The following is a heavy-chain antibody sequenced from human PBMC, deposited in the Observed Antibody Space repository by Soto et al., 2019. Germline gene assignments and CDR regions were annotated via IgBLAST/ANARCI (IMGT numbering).Heavy chain of an antibody. Sequence: GFNFSSVGMHWVRRAPGKGLEWVAVIWYDGSNTFYADSVKGRFTISRDNSKNTLYLQMNSLRAEDTAVYSCASSQTDMVCDYWGQGTLVTVSS. CDR2: IWYDGSNT. V-gene: IGHV3-33*01. CDR3: ASSQTDMVCDY. J-gene: IGHJ4*02. CDR1: GFNFSSVG. D-gene: IGHD5-18*01.